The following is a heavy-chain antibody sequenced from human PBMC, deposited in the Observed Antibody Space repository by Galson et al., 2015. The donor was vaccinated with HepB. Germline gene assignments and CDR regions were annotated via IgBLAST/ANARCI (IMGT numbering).Heavy chain of an antibody. CDR3: ASPARGWLFDY. D-gene: IGHD5-12*01. V-gene: IGHV3-30-3*01. Sequence: SLRLSCAASGFTFSSYAMHWVRQAPGKGLEWVAVISYDGSNKYYADSVKGRFTISRDNSKNTLYLQMNSLRAEDTAVYYCASPARGWLFDYWGQGTLVTVSS. CDR1: GFTFSSYA. CDR2: ISYDGSNK. J-gene: IGHJ4*02.